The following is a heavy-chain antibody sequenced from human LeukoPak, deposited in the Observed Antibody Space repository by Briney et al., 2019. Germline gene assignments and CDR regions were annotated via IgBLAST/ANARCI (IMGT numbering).Heavy chain of an antibody. J-gene: IGHJ6*03. CDR1: GFTFSSYE. Sequence: GGSLRLSCAASGFTFSSYEMNWVRQAPGKGLEWVSYISSSGSTIYYADSVKGRFTISRDNAKNSLFLQMNSLRAEDTAVYYCARTQEQWLVPYYMDVWGRGTTVTISS. V-gene: IGHV3-48*03. CDR2: ISSSGSTI. D-gene: IGHD6-19*01. CDR3: ARTQEQWLVPYYMDV.